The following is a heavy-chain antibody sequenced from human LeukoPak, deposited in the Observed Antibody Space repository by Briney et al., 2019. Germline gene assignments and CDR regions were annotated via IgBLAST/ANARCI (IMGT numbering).Heavy chain of an antibody. CDR2: ISSSSSTI. V-gene: IGHV3-48*04. J-gene: IGHJ4*02. CDR1: GFTFSSYS. CDR3: ASNRGITMVRGVIAY. Sequence: PGGSLRLSCAASGFTFSSYSMNWVRQAPGKGLEWVSYISSSSSTIYYADSEKGRFTISRDNAKNSLYLQMNSLRAEDTAVYYCASNRGITMVRGVIAYWGQGTLVTVSS. D-gene: IGHD3-10*01.